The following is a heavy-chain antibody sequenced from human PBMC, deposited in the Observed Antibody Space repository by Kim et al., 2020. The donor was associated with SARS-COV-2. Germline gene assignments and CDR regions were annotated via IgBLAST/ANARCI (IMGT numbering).Heavy chain of an antibody. V-gene: IGHV5-51*01. CDR2: IYPDDSDT. CDR1: GYRFSRYW. J-gene: IGHJ5*02. D-gene: IGHD2-15*01. CDR3: AKSYCSGGDCYYVWFDH. Sequence: GESLKISCKGSGYRFSRYWIGWVRQMPGKGLEWMGNIYPDDSDTRYSPSFQGQVTISADKSMNTAYLQWSSLKASDTAMYYCAKSYCSGGDCYYVWFDHWGQGTRVPVSS.